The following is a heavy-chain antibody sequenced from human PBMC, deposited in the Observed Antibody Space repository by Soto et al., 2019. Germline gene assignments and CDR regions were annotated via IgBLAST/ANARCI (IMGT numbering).Heavy chain of an antibody. J-gene: IGHJ4*02. CDR1: GFTFDDYG. D-gene: IGHD6-19*01. CDR3: ARFLYSSGWYVDY. V-gene: IGHV3-20*04. Sequence: EVQLVESGGGVVRPGGSLRLSCAVSGFTFDDYGMSWVRQAPGKGLEWVSSINWNGGSTGYADSVKGRFTISRDNAKDSLYLQMGILRVEDTALYYGARFLYSSGWYVDYWGQGTLVIVSS. CDR2: INWNGGST.